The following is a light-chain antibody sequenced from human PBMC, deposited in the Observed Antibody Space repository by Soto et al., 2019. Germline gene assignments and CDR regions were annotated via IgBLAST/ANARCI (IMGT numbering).Light chain of an antibody. V-gene: IGKV3D-15*01. CDR3: QQLNSYPRT. CDR2: GAS. J-gene: IGKJ1*01. CDR1: QSVTSN. Sequence: EIVMTQSPATLSVSPGERATLSCRASQSVTSNLAWYQQKTGQAPRLLIYGASTRATGIPGRFSGSGSGTGFNLTISSLQSEDFATYYCQQLNSYPRTFGQGTKVDIK.